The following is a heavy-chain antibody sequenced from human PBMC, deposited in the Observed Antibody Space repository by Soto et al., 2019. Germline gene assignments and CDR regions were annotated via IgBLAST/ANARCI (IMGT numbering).Heavy chain of an antibody. CDR2: INSDGSIT. CDR3: AKDIGRTTVTNE. D-gene: IGHD4-17*01. Sequence: EVQLVESGGGLVQRGGSLRLSCAASGFTFSSYWMHWVRQTPGKGLVWVSRINSDGSITSYADSVKGRFTISRDNAKNTRYLQMNSLRAEDTAVYYCAKDIGRTTVTNEWGQGTLVTVSS. J-gene: IGHJ4*02. CDR1: GFTFSSYW. V-gene: IGHV3-74*01.